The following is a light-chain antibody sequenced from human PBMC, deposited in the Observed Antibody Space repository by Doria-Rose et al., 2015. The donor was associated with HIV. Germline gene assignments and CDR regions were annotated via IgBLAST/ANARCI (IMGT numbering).Light chain of an antibody. CDR2: GAS. Sequence: TQSPGTLSLSPGERATLSCRASQSVSSSYLAWFQQKPGQAPRLLIYGASSRATGIPDRFSGSGSGTDFILTISRLEPEDFAVYYCQHYGSSPLTFGQETKVEIK. CDR3: QHYGSSPLT. CDR1: QSVSSSY. J-gene: IGKJ1*01. V-gene: IGKV3-20*01.